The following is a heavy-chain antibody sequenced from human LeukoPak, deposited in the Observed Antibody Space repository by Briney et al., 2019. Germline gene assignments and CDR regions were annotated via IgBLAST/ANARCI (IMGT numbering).Heavy chain of an antibody. J-gene: IGHJ4*02. D-gene: IGHD1-7*01. V-gene: IGHV3-23*01. CDR3: ANGNWNSFDY. Sequence: GGSLRLSCAASGFTFSSYGMSWVRQAPGKGLEWVSGISGSGGSTYCADSVKGRFTISRDNSKNTLYLQMNSLRAGDTAVYYCANGNWNSFDYWGQGTLVTVSS. CDR1: GFTFSSYG. CDR2: ISGSGGST.